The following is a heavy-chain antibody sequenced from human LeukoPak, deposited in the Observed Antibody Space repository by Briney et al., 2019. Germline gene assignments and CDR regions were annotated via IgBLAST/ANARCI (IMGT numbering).Heavy chain of an antibody. V-gene: IGHV5-51*01. CDR2: IYPGDSDT. Sequence: GESLKISCQGSGYSFTSYWIGWVRQMPGKGLEWMGIIYPGDSDTRYSPSFQGQVTISADKSISTAYLQWSSLKASDTAMYYCARQAYCGGDCYSVNWFDPWGQGTLVTVSS. CDR3: ARQAYCGGDCYSVNWFDP. J-gene: IGHJ5*02. D-gene: IGHD2-21*02. CDR1: GYSFTSYW.